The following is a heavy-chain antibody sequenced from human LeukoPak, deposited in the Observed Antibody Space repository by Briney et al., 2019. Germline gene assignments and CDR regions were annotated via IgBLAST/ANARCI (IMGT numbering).Heavy chain of an antibody. CDR1: GFTFGTSG. CDR2: ISFDGTYK. D-gene: IGHD3-9*01. Sequence: PGGSLRLSCAVSGFTFGTSGMHWVRQAPGKGLEWVAVISFDGTYKYYVDSVKGRFTISRDNSMNTLYLQMNSLTTEDTAVYYCVKGGYAILTGGDYWGLGTLVTVSS. CDR3: VKGGYAILTGGDY. V-gene: IGHV3-30*18. J-gene: IGHJ4*02.